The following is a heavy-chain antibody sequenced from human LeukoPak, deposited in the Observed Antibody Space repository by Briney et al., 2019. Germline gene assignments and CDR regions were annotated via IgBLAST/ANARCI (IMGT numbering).Heavy chain of an antibody. Sequence: SETLSLTRTVSGGSISSYYWSWIRQPPGKGLEWIGYIYYSGSTNYNPSLKSRVTISVDTSKNQFSLKLSSVTAADTAVYYCARGVYDILTGYLSPRPVYWFDPWGQGTRVTVSS. CDR1: GGSISSYY. CDR2: IYYSGST. J-gene: IGHJ5*02. CDR3: ARGVYDILTGYLSPRPVYWFDP. V-gene: IGHV4-59*01. D-gene: IGHD3-9*01.